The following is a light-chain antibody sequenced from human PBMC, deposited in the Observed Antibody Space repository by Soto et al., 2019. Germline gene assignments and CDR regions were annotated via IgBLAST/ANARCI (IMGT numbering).Light chain of an antibody. CDR2: GAS. Sequence: AIQMTQSPSSLSASVGDRVTITYRASQDIRNDLGWYQQKAGKVPKLLIYGASTLQSGVPSRFSGRGSGTDFTLTISSLQPEDFATYYCLHDYNYPRTFGQGTKLEIK. J-gene: IGKJ2*01. CDR3: LHDYNYPRT. V-gene: IGKV1-6*01. CDR1: QDIRND.